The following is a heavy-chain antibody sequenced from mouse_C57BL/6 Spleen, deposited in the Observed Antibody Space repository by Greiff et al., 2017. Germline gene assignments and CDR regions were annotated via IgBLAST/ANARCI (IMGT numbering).Heavy chain of an antibody. V-gene: IGHV1-61*01. Sequence: VQLKQPGAELVRPGSSVKLSCKASGYTFTSYWMDWVKQRPGQGLEWIGNIYPSDSETHYNQKFKDKATLTVDKSSSTAYMQLSSLTSEDSAVYYCARNYGNYFDYWGQGTTLTVSS. CDR3: ARNYGNYFDY. CDR1: GYTFTSYW. D-gene: IGHD1-1*01. CDR2: IYPSDSET. J-gene: IGHJ2*01.